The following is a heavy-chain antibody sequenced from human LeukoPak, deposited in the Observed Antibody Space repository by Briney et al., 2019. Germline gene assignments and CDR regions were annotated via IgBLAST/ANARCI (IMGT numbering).Heavy chain of an antibody. J-gene: IGHJ4*02. Sequence: GGSLRLSCAASGFTFSSYAMSWVHQAPGRGLEWVSTISGSGGSTYYADSVKGRFTISRDNSKGTLYLQMNSLKTEDTAVYYCTRPPFDWAVGSGSYSNWGQGTLVTVSS. D-gene: IGHD1-26*01. CDR1: GFTFSSYA. V-gene: IGHV3-23*01. CDR3: TRPPFDWAVGSGSYSN. CDR2: ISGSGGST.